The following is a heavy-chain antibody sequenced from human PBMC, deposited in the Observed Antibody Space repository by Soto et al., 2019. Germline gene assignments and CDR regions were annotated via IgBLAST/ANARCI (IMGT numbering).Heavy chain of an antibody. CDR1: GFTFSSYG. CDR2: IWYDGSNK. D-gene: IGHD3-10*01. CDR3: ASGGYYGSGQNGMDV. Sequence: QVQLVESGGGVVQPGRSLRLSCAASGFTFSSYGMHWVRQAPGKGLEWVAVIWYDGSNKYYADSEKGRFTISRDNSKNTLYLQMNSLRAEDTAVFYCASGGYYGSGQNGMDVWGQGTTVTVSS. V-gene: IGHV3-33*01. J-gene: IGHJ6*02.